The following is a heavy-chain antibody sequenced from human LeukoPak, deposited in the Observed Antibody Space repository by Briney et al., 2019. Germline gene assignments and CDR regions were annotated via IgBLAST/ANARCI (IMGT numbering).Heavy chain of an antibody. V-gene: IGHV4-39*07. J-gene: IGHJ4*02. CDR3: ARITSSSWPYFDY. CDR1: GGSISSSSYY. CDR2: IYYSGST. Sequence: SETLSLTCTVSGGSISSSSYYWGWIRQPPGKGLEWIGSIYYSGSTYYNPSLKSRVTISVDTSKNQFSLKLSSVTAADTAVYYCARITSSSWPYFDYWGQGTLVTVSS. D-gene: IGHD6-13*01.